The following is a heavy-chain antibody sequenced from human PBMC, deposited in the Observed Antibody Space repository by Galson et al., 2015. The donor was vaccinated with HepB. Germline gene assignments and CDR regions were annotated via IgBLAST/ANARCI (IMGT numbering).Heavy chain of an antibody. D-gene: IGHD2-2*01. CDR2: ISSSGSTI. Sequence: SLRLSCAASGFTFSDYYMSWIRQAPGKGLEWVSYISSSGSTIYYADSVKGRFTISRDNAKNSLYLQMNSLRAEDTAVYYCARDYCSSTSCYAISYYYYGMDVWGQGTTVTVS. CDR1: GFTFSDYY. V-gene: IGHV3-11*01. CDR3: ARDYCSSTSCYAISYYYYGMDV. J-gene: IGHJ6*02.